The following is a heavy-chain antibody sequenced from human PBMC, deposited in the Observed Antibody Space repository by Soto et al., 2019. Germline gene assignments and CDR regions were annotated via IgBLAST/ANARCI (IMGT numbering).Heavy chain of an antibody. CDR1: GGSFSGYY. CDR3: ARTLPNRQLFDS. V-gene: IGHV4-34*01. J-gene: IGHJ4*02. D-gene: IGHD1-1*01. CDR2: INHSGRY. Sequence: KPSETLSLTCAVYGGSFSGYYWSWIRQPPGKGLEWIGEINHSGRYNYNPSLESRLTISIDTSKNQFSLRLASVTAADTAVYYCARTLPNRQLFDSWSQGTLVTVSS.